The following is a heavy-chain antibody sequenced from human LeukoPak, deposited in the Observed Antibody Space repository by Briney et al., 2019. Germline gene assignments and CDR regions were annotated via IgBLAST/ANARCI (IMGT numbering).Heavy chain of an antibody. J-gene: IGHJ4*02. CDR3: ARDRSNYVDY. V-gene: IGHV3-48*02. Sequence: PGGSLRPSCAASGFSFSSYSMNWVRQAPGKGLEWVSYISTGITISHADSVKGRFTISRDNAKNSLYLQMNSLRDEDTAVYYCARDRSNYVDYWGQGTLVTVSS. D-gene: IGHD3-10*01. CDR1: GFSFSSYS. CDR2: ISTGITI.